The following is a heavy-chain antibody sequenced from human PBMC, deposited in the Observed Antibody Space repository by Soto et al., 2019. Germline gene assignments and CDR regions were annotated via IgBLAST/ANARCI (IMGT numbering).Heavy chain of an antibody. Sequence: SETLSLTCTVSGGSISSYYWSWIRQPPGKGLEWIGYIYYSGSTNYNPSLKSRVTISVDTSKNQFSLKLSSVTAEDTAVYYCARADQADSVGYWGQGTLLTVS. CDR3: ARADQADSVGY. CDR1: GGSISSYY. CDR2: IYYSGST. D-gene: IGHD2-15*01. J-gene: IGHJ4*02. V-gene: IGHV4-59*01.